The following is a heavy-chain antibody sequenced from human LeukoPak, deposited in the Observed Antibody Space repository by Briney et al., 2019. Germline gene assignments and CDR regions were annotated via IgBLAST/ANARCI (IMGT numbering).Heavy chain of an antibody. CDR3: ARKPGVRGVIYYFDY. CDR1: GYTFTSYD. Sequence: GASVKVSCKASGYTFTSYDINWVRQAPGQGLEWMGWINANNGNTNYAQNLQGRVTMTTDTSTSTAYMELRSLRSDDTAVYYCARKPGVRGVIYYFDYWGQGTLVTVSS. D-gene: IGHD3-10*01. J-gene: IGHJ4*02. V-gene: IGHV1-18*01. CDR2: INANNGNT.